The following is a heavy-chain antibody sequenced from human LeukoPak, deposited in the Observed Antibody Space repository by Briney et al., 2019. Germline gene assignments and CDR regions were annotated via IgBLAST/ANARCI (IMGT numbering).Heavy chain of an antibody. CDR3: ARDSEAYDSSGYYYNYYYYYGMDV. CDR1: GYTFTSYY. Sequence: ASVKVSCKVSGYTFTSYYMHWVRQAPGQGLEWMGIINPSGGSTSYAQKFQGRVTMTRDTSTSTVYMELSSLRSEDTAVYYCARDSEAYDSSGYYYNYYYYYGMDVWGQGTTVTVSS. V-gene: IGHV1-46*01. CDR2: INPSGGST. D-gene: IGHD3-22*01. J-gene: IGHJ6*02.